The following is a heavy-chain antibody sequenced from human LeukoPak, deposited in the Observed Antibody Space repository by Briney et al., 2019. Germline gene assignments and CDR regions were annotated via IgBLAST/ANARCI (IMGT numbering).Heavy chain of an antibody. CDR2: IGGGGSS. V-gene: IGHV3-23*01. CDR3: VKGVTMVRGSREFDY. CDR1: GFSFSNSA. J-gene: IGHJ4*02. Sequence: GGSLRLSCTASGFSFSNSAMTWVRHAPGKGLEWVSSIGGGGSSYYAGSVKGRFTISRDNSKNTVYLQMNNLRAEDTAIFYCVKGVTMVRGSREFDYWGPGTLVTVSS. D-gene: IGHD3-10*01.